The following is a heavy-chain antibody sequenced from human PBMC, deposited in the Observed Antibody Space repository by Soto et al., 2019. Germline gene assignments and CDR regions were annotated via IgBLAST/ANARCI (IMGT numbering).Heavy chain of an antibody. J-gene: IGHJ4*02. CDR1: GFTFSDYY. Sequence: GSLRLSCAASGFTFSDYYMSWIRQAPGKGLEWVSYISSSSSYTNYADSVKGRFTISRDNAKNSLYLQMNSLRAEDTAVYYCERDQSDDSSSDYWGQGTLVTVSS. V-gene: IGHV3-11*06. CDR2: ISSSSSYT. CDR3: ERDQSDDSSSDY. D-gene: IGHD6-13*01.